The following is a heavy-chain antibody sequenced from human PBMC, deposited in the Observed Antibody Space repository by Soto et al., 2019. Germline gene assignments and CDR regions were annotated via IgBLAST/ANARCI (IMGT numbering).Heavy chain of an antibody. D-gene: IGHD3-22*01. CDR1: GFTFSSYW. J-gene: IGHJ3*02. CDR3: ARGGVRSIVVVMANDAFDI. Sequence: PGGSLRLSCAASGFTFSSYWMSWVRQAPGKGLEWVANIKQDGSEKYYVDSVKGRFTISRDNAKNSLYLQMNSLRAEDTAAYYCARGGVRSIVVVMANDAFDIWGQGTMVTV. V-gene: IGHV3-7*03. CDR2: IKQDGSEK.